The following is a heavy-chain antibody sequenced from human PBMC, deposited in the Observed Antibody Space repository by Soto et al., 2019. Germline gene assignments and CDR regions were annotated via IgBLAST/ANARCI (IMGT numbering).Heavy chain of an antibody. CDR3: ARDYGGLSGMDV. CDR2: INPNSGGT. D-gene: IGHD2-15*01. CDR1: GYTFTGYY. V-gene: IGHV1-2*02. J-gene: IGHJ6*02. Sequence: ASVKVSCKASGYTFTGYYMHWVRQAPGQGLEWMGWINPNSGGTNYAQKFQGRVTMTRDTSISTAYMELSRLRSDDTAVYYCARDYGGLSGMDVWGQGTTVTVCS.